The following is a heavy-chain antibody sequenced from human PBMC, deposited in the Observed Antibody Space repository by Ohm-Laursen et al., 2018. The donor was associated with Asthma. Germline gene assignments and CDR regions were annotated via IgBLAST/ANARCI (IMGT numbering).Heavy chain of an antibody. Sequence: GTLSLTCAVYGGSFSGYYWSWIRQPPGKGLEWIGEINHSGSTNYNPSLKSRVTISVDTSKNQLSLKLSSVTAADTAVYYCARGPYSSPVDYWGQGTLVTVSS. V-gene: IGHV4-34*01. J-gene: IGHJ4*02. CDR2: INHSGST. D-gene: IGHD6-19*01. CDR1: GGSFSGYY. CDR3: ARGPYSSPVDY.